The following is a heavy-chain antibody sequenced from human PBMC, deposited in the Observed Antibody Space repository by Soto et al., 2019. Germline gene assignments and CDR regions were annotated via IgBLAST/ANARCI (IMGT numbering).Heavy chain of an antibody. CDR1: GFTVSSNY. Sequence: EVQLVESGGGLVQPGGSLRLSCAASGFTVSSNYMSWVRQAPGKGLEWVSVIYSGGSTYYADSVKGRFTISRDNSKNPLYLQMSRLRAEDTAVYYCASNWGWDSDVCDIWGQGTMVTLSS. CDR2: IYSGGST. D-gene: IGHD7-27*01. J-gene: IGHJ3*02. V-gene: IGHV3-66*01. CDR3: ASNWGWDSDVCDI.